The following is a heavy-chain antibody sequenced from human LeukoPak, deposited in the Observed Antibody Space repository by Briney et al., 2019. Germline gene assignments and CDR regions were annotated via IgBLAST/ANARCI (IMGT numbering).Heavy chain of an antibody. D-gene: IGHD2-2*01. CDR1: GFTFSSYA. J-gene: IGHJ4*02. CDR3: AKGRSGLGYCSSTSCYVPEDAALDY. V-gene: IGHV3-23*01. Sequence: GGSLRLSCAASGFTFSSYAMSWVRQAPGKGLEWVSAISGSGGSTYYADSAKGRFTISRDNSKNTLYLQMNSLRAEDTAVYYCAKGRSGLGYCSSTSCYVPEDAALDYWGQGTLVTVSS. CDR2: ISGSGGST.